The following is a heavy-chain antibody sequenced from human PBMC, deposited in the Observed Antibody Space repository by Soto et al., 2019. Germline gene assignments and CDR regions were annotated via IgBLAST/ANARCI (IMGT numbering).Heavy chain of an antibody. J-gene: IGHJ6*02. Sequence: ASVKVSCKAAGYTFTGYYVHWVRQAPGQGLEWMGWINPNSGDTYLAQRFQGRVTMNRDPSIGTAYMELRGLTSDDTAEYYCAKGGAIVAACTRVYLYDAMDVWGQGTTVTVS. CDR1: GYTFTGYY. CDR2: INPNSGDT. CDR3: AKGGAIVAACTRVYLYDAMDV. V-gene: IGHV1-2*02. D-gene: IGHD1-26*01.